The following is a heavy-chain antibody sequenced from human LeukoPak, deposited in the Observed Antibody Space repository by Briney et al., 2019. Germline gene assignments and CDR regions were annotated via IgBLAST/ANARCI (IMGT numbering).Heavy chain of an antibody. CDR3: ARYSSSWSSSFDY. D-gene: IGHD6-13*01. V-gene: IGHV4-39*07. J-gene: IGHJ4*02. Sequence: SETLSLTCTVSGGSISSSSYYWGWIRQPPGTGLEWIGSIYYSGSTYYNPSLKSRVTISVDTSKNQFSLKLSSVTAADTAVYYCARYSSSWSSSFDYWGQGTLVTVSS. CDR1: GGSISSSSYY. CDR2: IYYSGST.